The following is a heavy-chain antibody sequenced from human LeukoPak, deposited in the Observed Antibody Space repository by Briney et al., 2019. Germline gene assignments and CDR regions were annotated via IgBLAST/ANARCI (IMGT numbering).Heavy chain of an antibody. CDR3: ARTRNTMVRGVIIGYFDY. V-gene: IGHV1-2*06. J-gene: IGHJ4*02. Sequence: ASVKVSCKASGYTFTGYYMHWVRQAPGQGLEWMGRINPNSGGTNYALKFQGRVTMTRDTSISTAYMELSRLRFDDTAVYYCARTRNTMVRGVIIGYFDYWGQGTLVTVSS. CDR1: GYTFTGYY. CDR2: INPNSGGT. D-gene: IGHD3-10*01.